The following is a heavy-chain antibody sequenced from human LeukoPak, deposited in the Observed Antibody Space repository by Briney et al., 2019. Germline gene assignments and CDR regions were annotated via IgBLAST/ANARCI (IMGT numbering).Heavy chain of an antibody. J-gene: IGHJ5*02. CDR3: ARVNYYGSGSYLRWFDP. V-gene: IGHV3-53*04. D-gene: IGHD3-10*01. Sequence: GGSLRLSCAASGFTVSSNYMSWVRQSPGKGLEWVSVIYSGGSTYYADSVKGRFTISRHNSKNTLYLQMNSLRAEDTAVYYCARVNYYGSGSYLRWFDPWGQGTLVTVSS. CDR2: IYSGGST. CDR1: GFTVSSNY.